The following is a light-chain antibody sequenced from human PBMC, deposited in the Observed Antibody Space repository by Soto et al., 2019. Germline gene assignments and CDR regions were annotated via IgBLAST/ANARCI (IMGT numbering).Light chain of an antibody. CDR1: QSVSNNY. J-gene: IGKJ1*01. CDR3: QQYAASPRT. Sequence: EIVLTQSPGTLSLSPRERATLSCRASQSVSNNYLAWYQHRPGQAPRLLIYGASTRAPGIPDRCSGSGSGTDFTLTISRLEPEDFAVYYCQQYAASPRTFGQGTQVEV. V-gene: IGKV3-20*01. CDR2: GAS.